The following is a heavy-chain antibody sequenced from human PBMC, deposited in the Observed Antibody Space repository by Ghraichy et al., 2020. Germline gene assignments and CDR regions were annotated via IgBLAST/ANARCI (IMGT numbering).Heavy chain of an antibody. V-gene: IGHV3-15*01. J-gene: IGHJ3*02. CDR1: GFIFSNAW. CDR3: ISTNRNDAFDI. CDR2: IKSKTDGGTT. Sequence: GGSLRLSCAASGFIFSNAWMNWVRQAPGKGLEWVGRIKSKTDGGTTDYAAFVKGRFTISRDDAENTLYLQMNSLKNEDTAVYYCISTNRNDAFDIWGQGTMVTVSS. D-gene: IGHD1-14*01.